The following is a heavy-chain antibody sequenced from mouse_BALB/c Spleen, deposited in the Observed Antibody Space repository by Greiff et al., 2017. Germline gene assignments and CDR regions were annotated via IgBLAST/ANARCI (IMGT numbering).Heavy chain of an antibody. D-gene: IGHD2-1*01. CDR1: GYTFSSYW. CDR3: APYGNYGDYAMDY. CDR2: ILPGSGST. J-gene: IGHJ4*01. Sequence: VQRVESGAELMKPGASVKISCKATGYTFSSYWIEWVKQRPGHGLEWIGEILPGSGSTNYNEKFKGKATFTADTSSNTAYMQLSSLTSEDSAVYYCAPYGNYGDYAMDYWGQGTSVTVSS. V-gene: IGHV1-9*01.